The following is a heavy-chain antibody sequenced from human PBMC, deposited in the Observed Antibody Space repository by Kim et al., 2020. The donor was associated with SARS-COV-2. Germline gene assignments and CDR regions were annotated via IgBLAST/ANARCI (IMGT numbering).Heavy chain of an antibody. CDR2: ISYDGSNK. Sequence: GGSLRLSCAASGFTFSSYGMHWVRQAPGKGLEWVAVISYDGSNKYYADSVKGRFTISRDNSKNTLYLQMNSLRAEDTAVYYCAKPGWGIYGDYFDYWGQGTLETVSS. D-gene: IGHD3-16*01. V-gene: IGHV3-30*18. J-gene: IGHJ4*02. CDR1: GFTFSSYG. CDR3: AKPGWGIYGDYFDY.